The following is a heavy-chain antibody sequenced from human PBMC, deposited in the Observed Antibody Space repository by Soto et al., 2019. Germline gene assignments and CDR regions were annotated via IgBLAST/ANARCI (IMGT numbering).Heavy chain of an antibody. D-gene: IGHD3-22*01. J-gene: IGHJ5*02. Sequence: QVQLVQSGAEVKKPGSSVKVSCKASGGTFSSYAISWVRQAPGQGLEWMGGIIPIFGTANYAQKFQGRVTITADESTSTAYMELSSLRSEDTAVYYCAREGPDYYDSSGYFRFDPWGQGTLVTVSS. CDR1: GGTFSSYA. V-gene: IGHV1-69*01. CDR3: AREGPDYYDSSGYFRFDP. CDR2: IIPIFGTA.